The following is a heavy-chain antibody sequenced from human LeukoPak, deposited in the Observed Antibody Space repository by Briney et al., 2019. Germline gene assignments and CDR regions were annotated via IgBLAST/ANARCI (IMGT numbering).Heavy chain of an antibody. D-gene: IGHD2-2*01. CDR3: ARVVIVVVPAARTNNWFDP. V-gene: IGHV4-39*01. Sequence: SETPSLTCTVSGGSINSSSYYWGWIRQPPGKGLEWTGSICYSGSTFYNPSLKSRVSISGDTSKNQFSLKLSSVTAADTAVYYCARVVIVVVPAARTNNWFDPWGQGTLVTVSS. CDR2: ICYSGST. J-gene: IGHJ5*02. CDR1: GGSINSSSYY.